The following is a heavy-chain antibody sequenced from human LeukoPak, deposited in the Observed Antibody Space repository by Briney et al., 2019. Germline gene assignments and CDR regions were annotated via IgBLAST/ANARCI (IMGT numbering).Heavy chain of an antibody. Sequence: GASVKVSCKSSGYTFTAFGFSWVRQAPGQGLEWMGWISADTTRTIYTEKLQDRVTMTTDTSTSTTYMELRSLRSGDTAVYYCARDGLDYYGSGTYYPNYNWFDPWGQGTLVTVSS. D-gene: IGHD3-10*01. V-gene: IGHV1-18*01. CDR1: GYTFTAFG. CDR2: ISADTTRT. J-gene: IGHJ5*02. CDR3: ARDGLDYYGSGTYYPNYNWFDP.